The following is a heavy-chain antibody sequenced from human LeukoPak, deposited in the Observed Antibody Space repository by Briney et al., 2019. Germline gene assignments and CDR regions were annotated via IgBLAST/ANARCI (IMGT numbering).Heavy chain of an antibody. V-gene: IGHV1-18*01. CDR3: ATFDFDFWSGRSFDP. D-gene: IGHD3-3*01. CDR2: ISAYNGDT. J-gene: IGHJ5*02. Sequence: GASVKVSCKASGYTFINYGITWVRQAPGQGLEWVGWISAYNGDTNYAQKLQGRVTMTTDTSTSTAYMELRSLRSDDTALYYCATFDFDFWSGRSFDPWGQGTLVTVSS. CDR1: GYTFINYG.